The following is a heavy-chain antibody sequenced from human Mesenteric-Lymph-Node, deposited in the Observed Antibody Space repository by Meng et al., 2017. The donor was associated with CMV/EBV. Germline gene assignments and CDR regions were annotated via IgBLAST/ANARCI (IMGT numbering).Heavy chain of an antibody. Sequence: GESLKISCAASGFTFTNYWMTWVRQAPGKGLEWVANINQDESEKHSVDSVKGRFTIFRDNAKNSLYLQMNRLRAEDTAVYYCARSLATLVPYYYGMDVWGQGTTVTVSS. D-gene: IGHD6-13*01. V-gene: IGHV3-7*01. CDR2: INQDESEK. J-gene: IGHJ6*02. CDR1: GFTFTNYW. CDR3: ARSLATLVPYYYGMDV.